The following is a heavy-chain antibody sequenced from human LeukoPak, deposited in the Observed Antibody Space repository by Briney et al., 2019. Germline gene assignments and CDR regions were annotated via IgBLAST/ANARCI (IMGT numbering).Heavy chain of an antibody. CDR3: SAARPEGDAFDI. Sequence: SETLSLICAVYGGSFSGYYWSWIRQPPGKGLEWIGEINHSGSTNYNPSLKSRVTISVDTSKNQFSLKLSSVTAADTAVYYCSAARPEGDAFDIWGQGTMVTVSS. CDR1: GGSFSGYY. CDR2: INHSGST. D-gene: IGHD6-6*01. J-gene: IGHJ3*02. V-gene: IGHV4-34*01.